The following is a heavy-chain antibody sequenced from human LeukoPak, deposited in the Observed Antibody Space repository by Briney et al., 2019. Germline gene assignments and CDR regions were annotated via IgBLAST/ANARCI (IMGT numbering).Heavy chain of an antibody. CDR1: GFTFSSYA. D-gene: IGHD3-16*02. CDR2: ISGSGGST. CDR3: AKHRSFYVNSLFDY. Sequence: GGSLRLSCAASGFTFSSYAMSWVRQAPGKGLEWVSAISGSGGSTYYADSVKGRFSISRDNSKNTLYLQMNSLRAEDTAVYYCAKHRSFYVNSLFDYWGQGTLVTVSS. V-gene: IGHV3-23*01. J-gene: IGHJ4*02.